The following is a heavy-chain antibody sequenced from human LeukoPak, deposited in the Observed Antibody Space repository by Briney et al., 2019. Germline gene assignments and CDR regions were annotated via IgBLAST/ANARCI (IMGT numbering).Heavy chain of an antibody. CDR2: ISYDGSNK. CDR3: ARENPHSSSWYFDY. V-gene: IGHV3-30-3*01. CDR1: GFTFSSYA. Sequence: PGGSLRLSCAASGFTFSSYAMHWVRQAPGKGLEWVAVISYDGSNKYYADSVEGRFTISRDNSKNTLYLQMNSLRAEDTAVYYCARENPHSSSWYFDYWGQGTLVTVSS. D-gene: IGHD6-13*01. J-gene: IGHJ4*02.